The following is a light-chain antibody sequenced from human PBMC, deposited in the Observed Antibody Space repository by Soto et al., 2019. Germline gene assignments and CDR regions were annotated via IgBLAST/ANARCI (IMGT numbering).Light chain of an antibody. CDR3: KQSKSFPLT. Sequence: AIQLTPSPSSLSASVGDRVTISCRASQGIGNDLAWYQQKPGKAPNLLIYAASSLQSGVPSRFSGSGSGTDFSLTINSLQPEDLATYYCKQSKSFPLTFGGGTKVDIK. CDR1: QGIGND. CDR2: AAS. V-gene: IGKV1-6*01. J-gene: IGKJ4*01.